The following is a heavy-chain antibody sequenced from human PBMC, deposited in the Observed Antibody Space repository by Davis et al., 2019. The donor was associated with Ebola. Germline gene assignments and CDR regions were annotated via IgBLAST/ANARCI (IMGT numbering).Heavy chain of an antibody. CDR3: ARDRDFWSGYPSYGMDV. V-gene: IGHV3-23*01. CDR2: ISGSGGST. Sequence: GGSLRLSCAASGFTFSSYAMSWVRQAPGKGLEWVSAISGSGGSTYYADSVKGRFTISRDNSKNTLYLQMNSLRAEDTAVYYCARDRDFWSGYPSYGMDVWGQGTTVTVSS. CDR1: GFTFSSYA. D-gene: IGHD3-3*01. J-gene: IGHJ6*02.